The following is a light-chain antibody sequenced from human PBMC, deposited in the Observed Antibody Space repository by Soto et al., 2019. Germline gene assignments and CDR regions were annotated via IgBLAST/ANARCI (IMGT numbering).Light chain of an antibody. CDR3: QQYYSYPIT. CDR2: GAS. J-gene: IGKJ5*01. Sequence: DIDIAQSTTTLSVAPGERCTFSCRASQGVSRKLAWYQHKPGQAPRLLISGASTGATGIPARFSGSGSGTDFTLTISCLQSEDFATYYCQQYYSYPITFGQGTRLEIK. CDR1: QGVSRK. V-gene: IGKV3-15*01.